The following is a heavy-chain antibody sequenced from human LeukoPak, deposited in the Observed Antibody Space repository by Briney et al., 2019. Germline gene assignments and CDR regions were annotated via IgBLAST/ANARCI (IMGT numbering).Heavy chain of an antibody. CDR3: AREAVHYGSGSLDY. D-gene: IGHD3-10*01. J-gene: IGHJ4*02. V-gene: IGHV4-4*07. Sequence: SETLSLTCTVSGGSISIYYWTWIRQPAGKGLEWIGRIHSSGSTNYSPSLKSRVAMSLDTPKNQFSLELSSVTAADTAVYYCAREAVHYGSGSLDYWGQGTLATVSS. CDR2: IHSSGST. CDR1: GGSISIYY.